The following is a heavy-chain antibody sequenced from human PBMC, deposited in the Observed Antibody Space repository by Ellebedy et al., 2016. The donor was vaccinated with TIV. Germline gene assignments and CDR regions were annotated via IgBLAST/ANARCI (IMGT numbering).Heavy chain of an antibody. J-gene: IGHJ6*02. CDR3: AKDSAQWLVPLYKYYGMDV. Sequence: SLKISXAASGFTFDDYAMHWVRLPPGRGLEWVSGIGWNSGRIGYADSVKGRFTISRDNAKKSVHLHMNSLRPEDTALYYCAKDSAQWLVPLYKYYGMDVWGQGTTVTVSS. CDR2: IGWNSGRI. V-gene: IGHV3-9*01. D-gene: IGHD6-19*01. CDR1: GFTFDDYA.